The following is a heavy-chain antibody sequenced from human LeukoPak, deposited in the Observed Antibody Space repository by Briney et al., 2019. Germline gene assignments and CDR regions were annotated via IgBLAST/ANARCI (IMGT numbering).Heavy chain of an antibody. CDR1: GGSFSGYY. V-gene: IGHV4-59*01. CDR2: IYYSGST. J-gene: IGHJ4*02. Sequence: SETLSLTCAVYGGSFSGYYWSWIRQPPGKGLEWIGYIYYSGSTNYNPSLKSRVTISVDTSKNQFSLKLSSVTAADTAVYYCARFVDYYDSSGYYSSFDYWGQGTLVTVSS. CDR3: ARFVDYYDSSGYYSSFDY. D-gene: IGHD3-22*01.